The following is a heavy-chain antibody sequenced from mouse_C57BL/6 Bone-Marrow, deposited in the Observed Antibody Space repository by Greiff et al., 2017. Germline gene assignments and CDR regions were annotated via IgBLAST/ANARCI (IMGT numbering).Heavy chain of an antibody. D-gene: IGHD2-2*01. CDR2: INPNNGGT. CDR1: GYTFTDYY. Sequence: EVQLQQSGPELVKPGASVKISCKASGYTFTDYYMNWVKQSHGKSLEWIGDINPNNGGTSYNQKFKGKATLTVDKSSSTAYMELRSLTSENSAVYYCAIERSTMVTIWYFDVWGTGTTVTVSS. CDR3: AIERSTMVTIWYFDV. J-gene: IGHJ1*03. V-gene: IGHV1-26*01.